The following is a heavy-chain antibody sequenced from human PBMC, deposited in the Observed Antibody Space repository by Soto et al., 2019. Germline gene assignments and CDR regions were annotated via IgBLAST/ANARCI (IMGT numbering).Heavy chain of an antibody. CDR1: GYSISSGYY. CDR3: SRYYDILPNNLFDP. D-gene: IGHD3-9*01. J-gene: IGHJ5*02. Sequence: SETLSLTCAVSGYSISSGYYWGWIRQPPGKGLEWIGSIYHSGSTYYNPSLKSRVTISVDTSKNQFSLKLSSVTAADTAVYYCSRYYDILPNNLFDPWGQGTLVTVSS. CDR2: IYHSGST. V-gene: IGHV4-38-2*01.